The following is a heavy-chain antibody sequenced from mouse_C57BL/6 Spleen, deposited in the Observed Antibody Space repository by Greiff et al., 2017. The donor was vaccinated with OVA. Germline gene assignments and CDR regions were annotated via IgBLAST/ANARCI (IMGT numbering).Heavy chain of an antibody. V-gene: IGHV1-50*01. J-gene: IGHJ2*01. D-gene: IGHD2-2*01. Sequence: VQLQQPGAELVKPGASVKLSCKASGYTFTSYWMQWVKQRPGQGLEWIGEIDPSDSYTNYNQKFKGKATLTVDTSSSTAYMQLSSLTSEDSAVYYCARAGGYPVYFDYWGQGTTLTVSS. CDR1: GYTFTSYW. CDR2: IDPSDSYT. CDR3: ARAGGYPVYFDY.